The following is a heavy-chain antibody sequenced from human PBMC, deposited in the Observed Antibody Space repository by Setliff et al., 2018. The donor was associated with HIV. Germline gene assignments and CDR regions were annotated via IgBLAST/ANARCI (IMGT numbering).Heavy chain of an antibody. CDR3: ARDLASPDYSSGCPGY. CDR1: GFTFSGYG. CDR2: IRYDGDNK. J-gene: IGHJ4*02. D-gene: IGHD6-19*01. V-gene: IGHV3-30*02. Sequence: PGGSLRLSCAASGFTFSGYGMYWVRQAPGKGLEWVAFIRYDGDNKYYADSVRGRFAISRDNFKNTVYLQVHSLRIEDTAVYYCARDLASPDYSSGCPGYWGQGTLVTVSS.